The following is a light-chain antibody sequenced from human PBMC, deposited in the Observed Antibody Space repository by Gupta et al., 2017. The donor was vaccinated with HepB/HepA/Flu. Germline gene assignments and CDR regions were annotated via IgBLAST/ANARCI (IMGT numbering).Light chain of an antibody. CDR3: GTWDDSLSLV. V-gene: IGLV1-51*01. J-gene: IGLJ2*01. CDR2: DNN. Sequence: QSVLTQPPSVSATPGQKVTIPCSGSRFNIGNNYVSWYQQFPGTAPKLLICDNNKRPSGIPDRISCSKSGTSATLDITGVQTGDEADYYCGTWDDSLSLVFGGGTKLTVL. CDR1: RFNIGNNY.